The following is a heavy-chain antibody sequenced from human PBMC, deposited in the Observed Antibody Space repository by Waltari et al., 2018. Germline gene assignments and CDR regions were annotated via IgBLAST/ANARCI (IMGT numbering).Heavy chain of an antibody. J-gene: IGHJ6*02. V-gene: IGHV4-38-2*01. CDR1: GYSISSGYY. CDR3: ARALWYSSGWYGFYYYYGMDV. CDR2: IYHSGST. D-gene: IGHD6-19*01. Sequence: QVQLQESGPGLVKPSETLSLTCAVSGYSISSGYYWGWIRQPPGKGLEWIGSIYHSGSTYYNPSLKSRVTISVDTSKNQFSLKLSSVTAADTAVYYCARALWYSSGWYGFYYYYGMDVWGQGTTVTVSS.